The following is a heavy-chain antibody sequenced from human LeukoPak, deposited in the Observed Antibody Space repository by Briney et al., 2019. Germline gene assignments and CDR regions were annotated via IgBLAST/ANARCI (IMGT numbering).Heavy chain of an antibody. CDR3: ARFDFLTGYFDY. CDR2: IYYSGST. Sequence: SETLSLTCTVSGGSIISYYWSWIRQPPGKGLEWIGYIYYSGSTNCNPSLKSRVTISVDTSKNQFSLKLSSVTAADTAVSYCARFDFLTGYFDYWGQGTMVTVSS. J-gene: IGHJ4*02. CDR1: GGSIISYY. V-gene: IGHV4-59*08. D-gene: IGHD3/OR15-3a*01.